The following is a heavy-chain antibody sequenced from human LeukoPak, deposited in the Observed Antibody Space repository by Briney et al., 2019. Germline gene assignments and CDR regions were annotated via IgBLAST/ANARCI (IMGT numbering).Heavy chain of an antibody. CDR1: GGSISIGGYY. Sequence: PSETLSLTCTVSGGSISIGGYYWSWIRQHPGKGLEWIGYIFYNRNTYYNPSLKSRLTISGDTSENQFSLKLSSVTAADTAVYYCVRNFDSYNAFDIWGQGTMVAVSS. J-gene: IGHJ3*02. CDR2: IFYNRNT. CDR3: VRNFDSYNAFDI. D-gene: IGHD3-22*01. V-gene: IGHV4-31*03.